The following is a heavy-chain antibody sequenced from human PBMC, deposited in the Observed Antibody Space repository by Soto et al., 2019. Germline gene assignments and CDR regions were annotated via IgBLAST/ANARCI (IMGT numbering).Heavy chain of an antibody. V-gene: IGHV4-30-4*01. J-gene: IGHJ6*02. CDR2: IYYSGST. D-gene: IGHD3-10*01. CDR3: ARDRREVWFGYYYYYGMDV. Sequence: SETLSLTCTVSGGPISSGDYYWSWIRQPPGKGLEWIGYIYYSGSTYYNPSLKSRVTISVDTSKNQFSLKLSSVTAADTAVYYCARDRREVWFGYYYYYGMDVWGQGTTVTVSS. CDR1: GGPISSGDYY.